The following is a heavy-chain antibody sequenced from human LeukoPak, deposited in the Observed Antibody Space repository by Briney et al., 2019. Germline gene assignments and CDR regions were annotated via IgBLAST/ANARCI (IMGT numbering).Heavy chain of an antibody. CDR3: ARGPFPSWPLLDY. Sequence: PSETLSLTCAVYGGSFSGYYWSWIRQPPGKGLEWIGEINHSGSTNYNPSLKSRVTISVDTSKNQFSLKLSSVTAADTAVYYCARGPFPSWPLLDYWGQGTLVTVSS. CDR1: GGSFSGYY. J-gene: IGHJ4*02. D-gene: IGHD2/OR15-2a*01. CDR2: INHSGST. V-gene: IGHV4-34*01.